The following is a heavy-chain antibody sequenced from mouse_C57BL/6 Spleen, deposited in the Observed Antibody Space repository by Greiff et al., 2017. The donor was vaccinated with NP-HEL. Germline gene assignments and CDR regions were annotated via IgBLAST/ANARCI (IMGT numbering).Heavy chain of an antibody. CDR2: IDPETGGT. CDR3: TRWLLLYYFDY. V-gene: IGHV1-15*01. J-gene: IGHJ2*01. D-gene: IGHD2-3*01. Sequence: LQQSGAEMVRPGASVTLSCKASGYTFTDYEMHWVKQTPVHGLEWIGAIDPETGGTAYNQKFKGKAILTADKSPSTAYMELRSLTSEDSAVYYCTRWLLLYYFDYWGQGTTLTVSS. CDR1: GYTFTDYE.